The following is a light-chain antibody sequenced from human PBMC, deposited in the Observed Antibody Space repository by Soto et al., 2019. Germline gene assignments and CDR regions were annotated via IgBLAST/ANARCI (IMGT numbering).Light chain of an antibody. Sequence: DTQMTQSPSSLSACVGDRVTIACQASQGINNYLNWYQQKPGKAPKLLIHDASNLEIVVPSRFSVSGCGTDFTFTITSLQPEDIATDYCQQYDSLPYTFGQGTNLEMK. CDR3: QQYDSLPYT. CDR2: DAS. CDR1: QGINNY. V-gene: IGKV1-33*01. J-gene: IGKJ2*01.